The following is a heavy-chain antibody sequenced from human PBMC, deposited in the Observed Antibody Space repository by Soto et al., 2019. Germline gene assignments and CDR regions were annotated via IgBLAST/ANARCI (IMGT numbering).Heavy chain of an antibody. J-gene: IGHJ1*01. CDR2: INPSGGST. V-gene: IGHV1-46*01. CDR3: ARDRRKHIVVVTATGDFQH. CDR1: GYTFTSYY. Sequence: ASVKVSCKASGYTFTSYYMHWVRQAPGQGLEWMGIINPSGGSTSYAQKFQGRGTMTRDTSTSTVYMELSSLRSEDTAVYYCARDRRKHIVVVTATGDFQHWGQGTLVTVSS. D-gene: IGHD2-21*02.